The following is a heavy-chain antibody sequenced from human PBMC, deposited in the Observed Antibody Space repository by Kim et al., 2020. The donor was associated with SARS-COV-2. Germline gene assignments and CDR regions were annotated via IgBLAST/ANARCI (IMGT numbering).Heavy chain of an antibody. J-gene: IGHJ4*02. D-gene: IGHD3-22*01. V-gene: IGHV4-61*01. CDR1: GGSVSSGSYY. CDR3: ARDSRADSSGYCFDY. CDR2: IYYSGST. Sequence: SETLSLTCTVSGGSVSSGSYYWSWIRQPPGKGLEWIGYIYYSGSTNYNPSLKSRVTISVDTSKNQFSLKLSSVTAADTAVYYCARDSRADSSGYCFDYWGQGTLVTVSS.